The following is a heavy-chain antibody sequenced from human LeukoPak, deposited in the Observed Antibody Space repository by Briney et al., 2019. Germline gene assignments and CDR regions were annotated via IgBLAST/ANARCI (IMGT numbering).Heavy chain of an antibody. D-gene: IGHD1-1*01. V-gene: IGHV3-7*01. CDR1: GFTFSNSW. CDR2: MNQDGSSI. J-gene: IGHJ4*02. Sequence: GGSLRLSCAAFGFTFSNSWMSWVRQAPGKGLEWVANMNQDGSSIYYVDSVKGRFAISRDNAKYSLYLHMNSLRAEDTAVYYCTRGGGQLDFWGQGTLVTVSS. CDR3: TRGGGQLDF.